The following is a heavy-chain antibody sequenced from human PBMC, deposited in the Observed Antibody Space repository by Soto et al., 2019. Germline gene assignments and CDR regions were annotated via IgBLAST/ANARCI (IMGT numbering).Heavy chain of an antibody. CDR2: IYYSGGT. CDR1: GGSISSHF. CDR3: ARQCRGVTCHWFVP. J-gene: IGHJ5*02. Sequence: SETLSLTCTVSGGSISSHFWSWIRQPPGKGLEWIGYIYYSGGTNYNPSLKSRVTISVDTSKNQFSLTLTSVTAADTAVYYCARQCRGVTCHWFVPWGQGTLVTVSS. V-gene: IGHV4-59*08. D-gene: IGHD2-8*01.